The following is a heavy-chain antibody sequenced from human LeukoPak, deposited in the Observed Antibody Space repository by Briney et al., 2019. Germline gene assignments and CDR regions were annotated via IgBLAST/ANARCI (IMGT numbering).Heavy chain of an antibody. CDR2: IKQDGSEK. J-gene: IGHJ4*02. V-gene: IGHV3-7*01. Sequence: GGSLRLSCAASGFTFSSYWMSWVRQAPGKGLEWVANIKQDGSEKYYVDSVKGRFTISRDNAKNSLYLQMNSLRAEDTAVYYCARAEDIVPEAQGPFDYWGQGTLVTVSS. CDR3: ARAEDIVPEAQGPFDY. D-gene: IGHD2-8*01. CDR1: GFTFSSYW.